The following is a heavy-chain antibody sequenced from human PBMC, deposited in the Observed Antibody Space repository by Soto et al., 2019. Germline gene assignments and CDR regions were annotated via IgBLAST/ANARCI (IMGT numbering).Heavy chain of an antibody. D-gene: IGHD6-13*01. CDR3: ARLEGIAAAVDWFDP. J-gene: IGHJ5*02. CDR1: GGCISSYY. CDR2: IYYSGST. Sequence: SETLSLTCTVSGGCISSYYWSWIRQPPGKGLEWIGYIYYSGSTNYNPSLKSRVTISVDTSKNQFSLKLSSVTAADTAVYYCARLEGIAAAVDWFDPWGQGTLVTVSS. V-gene: IGHV4-59*08.